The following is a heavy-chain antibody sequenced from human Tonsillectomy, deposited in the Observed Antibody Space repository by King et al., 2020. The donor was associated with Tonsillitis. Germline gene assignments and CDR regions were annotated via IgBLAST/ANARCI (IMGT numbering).Heavy chain of an antibody. CDR1: GHSFTSYW. Sequence: VQLVESGAEVKKPGESLRISRTGSGHSFTSYWISWVRQMPGKGLEWMGRIDPSDSYTNYSPSFEGHVTISADKSISTAYLQWSSLKASDTAMYYCARHYGNDDRVNAFDIWGQGTMVTVSS. D-gene: IGHD4-11*01. CDR3: ARHYGNDDRVNAFDI. V-gene: IGHV5-10-1*03. CDR2: IDPSDSYT. J-gene: IGHJ3*02.